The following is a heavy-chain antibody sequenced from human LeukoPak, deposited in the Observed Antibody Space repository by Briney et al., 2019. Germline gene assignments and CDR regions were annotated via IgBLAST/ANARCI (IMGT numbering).Heavy chain of an antibody. D-gene: IGHD3-10*01. Sequence: SETLSLTCTVSGYSISSGYYWGWIRQPPGKGLEWIGSIYHSGSTYYNPSLKSRVTISVDTSKNQFSLKLSSVTAADTAVYYCARVLLKAFDIWGQGTMVTVSS. J-gene: IGHJ3*02. CDR3: ARVLLKAFDI. V-gene: IGHV4-38-2*02. CDR1: GYSISSGYY. CDR2: IYHSGST.